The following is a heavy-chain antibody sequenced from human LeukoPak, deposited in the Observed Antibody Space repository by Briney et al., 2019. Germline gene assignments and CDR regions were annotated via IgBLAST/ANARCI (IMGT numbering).Heavy chain of an antibody. CDR2: IYYSGST. CDR3: ARRRVAGTHFDY. J-gene: IGHJ4*02. D-gene: IGHD6-19*01. Sequence: PSETLSLTCTVSGGSTSSYYWSWIRQPPGKGLEWIGYIYYSGSTNYNPSLKSRVTISVDTSKSQFSLKLSSVTAADTAVYYCARRRVAGTHFDYWGQGTLVTVSS. V-gene: IGHV4-59*08. CDR1: GGSTSSYY.